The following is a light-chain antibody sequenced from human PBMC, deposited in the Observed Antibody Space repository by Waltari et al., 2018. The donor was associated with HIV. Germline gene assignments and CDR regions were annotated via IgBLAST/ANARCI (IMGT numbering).Light chain of an antibody. Sequence: DIQMTQSPSTLSASVGDTVTITCRASQSISNWLAWYQQRPGKAPKLLIYRASGLESGVPSRFSGSGSGTQFTLTINSLQADDFATYYCQHYNNFRWTSGQGP. CDR1: QSISNW. CDR3: QHYNNFRWT. V-gene: IGKV1-5*03. CDR2: RAS. J-gene: IGKJ1*01.